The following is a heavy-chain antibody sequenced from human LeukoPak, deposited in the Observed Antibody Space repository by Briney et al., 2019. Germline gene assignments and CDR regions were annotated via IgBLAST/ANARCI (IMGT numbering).Heavy chain of an antibody. Sequence: GSLRLSCAASGFTFSSYGMHWVRQAPGKGLEWIGSIYYSGSTYYNPSLKSRVTISVDTSKNQFFLKLSSVTAADTAVYYCARDTIGIGLRLGEYTDYWGQGTLVTVSS. J-gene: IGHJ4*02. CDR1: GFTFSSYG. D-gene: IGHD3-16*01. CDR2: IYYSGST. V-gene: IGHV4-39*07. CDR3: ARDTIGIGLRLGEYTDY.